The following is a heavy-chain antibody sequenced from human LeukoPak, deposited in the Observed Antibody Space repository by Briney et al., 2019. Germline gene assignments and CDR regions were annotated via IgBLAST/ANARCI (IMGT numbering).Heavy chain of an antibody. CDR2: ISGSGGST. CDR1: GFTFSSYA. V-gene: IGHV3-23*01. D-gene: IGHD3-10*01. CDR3: ARESITMVRGAIPSHFDY. J-gene: IGHJ4*02. Sequence: GGSLRLSCAASGFTFSSYAMSWVRQAPGKGLEWVSAISGSGGSTYYADSVKGRFTISRDNAKNTLYLQMNSLRAEDTAVYYCARESITMVRGAIPSHFDYWGQGTLVTVPS.